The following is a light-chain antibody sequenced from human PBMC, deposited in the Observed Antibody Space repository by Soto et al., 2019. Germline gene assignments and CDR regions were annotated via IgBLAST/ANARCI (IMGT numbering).Light chain of an antibody. V-gene: IGLV1-40*01. CDR2: GNN. J-gene: IGLJ1*01. Sequence: QSVLTQPPSVSGAPGQRVTISCTGSSSNIGAGYDVHWYQQLPGTAPKLLISGNNNRPSGVPDRFSGSKSGTSASLAITGLQAEDEADYYCKSYDSSLSGFGVLGTGTKLTVL. CDR1: SSNIGAGYD. CDR3: KSYDSSLSGFGV.